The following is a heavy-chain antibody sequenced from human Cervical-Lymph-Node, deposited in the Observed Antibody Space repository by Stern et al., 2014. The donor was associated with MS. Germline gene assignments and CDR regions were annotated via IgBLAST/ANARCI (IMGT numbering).Heavy chain of an antibody. Sequence: QVQLQQWGAGLLKPSETLSLTCGVYGGSFSGYYWSWIRQPPGQGLEWIGEINHSGSTNYNPSLNSRVTISIDTSNNQSSSKIRPLAAADTAVYYCARGHCQNYGDLISDYWGQGILVTVSS. J-gene: IGHJ4*02. D-gene: IGHD4-17*01. CDR2: INHSGST. CDR1: GGSFSGYY. CDR3: ARGHCQNYGDLISDY. V-gene: IGHV4-34*01.